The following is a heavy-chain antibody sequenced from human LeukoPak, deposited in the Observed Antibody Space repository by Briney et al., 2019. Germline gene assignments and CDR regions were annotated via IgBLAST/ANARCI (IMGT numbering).Heavy chain of an antibody. CDR3: ARIVLIAVAGTGWFDP. CDR1: GGSISRSSDY. D-gene: IGHD6-19*01. CDR2: IFYSGST. J-gene: IGHJ5*02. Sequence: SETLSLTCTVSGGSISRSSDYWGWICQPPGKGLDWIGSIFYSGSTYYNPSLKGRVTISVDTSKNQFSLKLTSVTAADTAVYYCARIVLIAVAGTGWFDPWGQGTLVTVSS. V-gene: IGHV4-39*01.